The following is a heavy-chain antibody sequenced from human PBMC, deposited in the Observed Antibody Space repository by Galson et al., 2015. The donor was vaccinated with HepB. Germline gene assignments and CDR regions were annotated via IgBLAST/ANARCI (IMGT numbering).Heavy chain of an antibody. Sequence: SLRLSCAASGFTFSNAWMSWVRQAPGKGLEWVGRIKSKTDGGTTDYAAPVKGRFTISRDDSKNTLYLQMNSLKTEDTAVYYCTTDPTDNEYSSSSTISYNWFDPWGQGTLVTVSS. J-gene: IGHJ5*02. CDR1: GFTFSNAW. CDR3: TTDPTDNEYSSSSTISYNWFDP. CDR2: IKSKTDGGTT. D-gene: IGHD6-6*01. V-gene: IGHV3-15*01.